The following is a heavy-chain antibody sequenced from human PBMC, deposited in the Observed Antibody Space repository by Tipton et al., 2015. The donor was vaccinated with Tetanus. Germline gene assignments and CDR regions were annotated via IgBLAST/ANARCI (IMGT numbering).Heavy chain of an antibody. J-gene: IGHJ4*02. CDR1: GDSMSGRSYY. V-gene: IGHV4-39*01. CDR2: IYYSGNT. CDR3: ARFWAISSAASPFDF. Sequence: SLTCTVSGDSMSGRSYYWGWIRQPPGKGLEWVGSIYYSGNTYYNSSLKSRVTISVDTSKNQFSLKLSSVTAADTAVYYCARFWAISSAASPFDFWGQGSLVTVSS. D-gene: IGHD3-22*01.